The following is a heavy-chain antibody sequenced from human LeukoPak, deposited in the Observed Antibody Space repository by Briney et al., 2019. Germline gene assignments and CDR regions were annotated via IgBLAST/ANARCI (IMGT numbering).Heavy chain of an antibody. V-gene: IGHV3-74*01. CDR2: INSDGSWT. J-gene: IGHJ4*02. CDR3: VSFYETY. Sequence: GGSLRLSCAASGNYWMHWGRQAPGKGLVWVSHINSDGSWTSYAVSVKRRFTISKDNAKNTVYLQMSNLRAEDTAVYYCVSFYETYWGRGTLVTVSS. CDR1: GNYW. D-gene: IGHD2/OR15-2a*01.